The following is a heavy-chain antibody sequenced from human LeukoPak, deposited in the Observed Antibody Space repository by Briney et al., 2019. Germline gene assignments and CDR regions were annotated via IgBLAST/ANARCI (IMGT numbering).Heavy chain of an antibody. J-gene: IGHJ3*02. CDR2: INHSGIS. CDR3: ATLIDDNDFWSPSDI. CDR1: GASFSGYY. D-gene: IGHD3-3*01. Sequence: PSETLSLTSAVYGASFSGYYGRWNRQPPGKGLEWIGEINHSGISNYNPSLKSRVTISVDTSKTQFSLKLTSVTAADAAVYYCATLIDDNDFWSPSDIWGQGTVVTVSS. V-gene: IGHV4-34*01.